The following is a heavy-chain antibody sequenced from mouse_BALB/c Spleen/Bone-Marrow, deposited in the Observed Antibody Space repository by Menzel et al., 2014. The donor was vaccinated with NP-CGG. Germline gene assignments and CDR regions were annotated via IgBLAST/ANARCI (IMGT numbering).Heavy chain of an antibody. CDR1: GFTFSSFG. J-gene: IGHJ2*01. Sequence: EVKVEESGGGLVQPGGSRKLSCAASGFTFSSFGMHWVRQAPEKGLEWVAYISSGSRIIYYADTVKGRLTISRDDPKNTLFLQMTSLRSEDTAMYYCTRGGNWDDFDYWGQGTTLTVSS. V-gene: IGHV5-17*02. CDR2: ISSGSRII. D-gene: IGHD4-1*01. CDR3: TRGGNWDDFDY.